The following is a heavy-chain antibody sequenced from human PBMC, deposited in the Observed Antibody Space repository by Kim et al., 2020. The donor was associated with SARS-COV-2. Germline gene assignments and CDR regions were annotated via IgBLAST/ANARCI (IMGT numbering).Heavy chain of an antibody. J-gene: IGHJ1*01. CDR1: GFTFSSYA. CDR2: ISGSGGST. Sequence: GGSLRLSCAASGFTFSSYAMSWVRQAPGKGLEWVSAISGSGGSTYYADSVKGRFTISRDNSKNTLYLQMNSLRAEDTAVYYCAKDRGVVSGWKGVVRIQHWGQGTLVTVSS. CDR3: AKDRGVVSGWKGVVRIQH. D-gene: IGHD6-19*01. V-gene: IGHV3-23*01.